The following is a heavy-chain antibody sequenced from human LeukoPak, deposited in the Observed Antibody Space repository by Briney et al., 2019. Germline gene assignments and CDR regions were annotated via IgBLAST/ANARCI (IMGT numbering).Heavy chain of an antibody. CDR3: ARLFYGDHLLGLGGDNFDY. CDR2: IYYSGST. J-gene: IGHJ4*02. D-gene: IGHD4-17*01. V-gene: IGHV4-39*01. Sequence: PSETLSLTCSVSGASISSSSDYWGWIRQPPGKGLEWIVSIYYSGSTYYNPSRKSRVTISVDTSKNQFSLKLSSVTAADTAVYYCARLFYGDHLLGLGGDNFDYWGQGTLVTVSS. CDR1: GASISSSSDY.